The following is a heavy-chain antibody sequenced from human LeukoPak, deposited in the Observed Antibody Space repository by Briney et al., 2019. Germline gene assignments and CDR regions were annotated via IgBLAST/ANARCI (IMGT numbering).Heavy chain of an antibody. D-gene: IGHD6-19*01. CDR1: GGTFSRYA. V-gene: IGHV1-69*04. Sequence: SVTVSCQASGGTFSRYAISWVRQAPAQGLEWMGRIIPILGIANYAQMLQGRVTITAGKFQRPAYMELSSLRSEDTAVYYCARGRPGSGWSFYYWGQGTLVTVSS. CDR2: IIPILGIA. J-gene: IGHJ4*02. CDR3: ARGRPGSGWSFYY.